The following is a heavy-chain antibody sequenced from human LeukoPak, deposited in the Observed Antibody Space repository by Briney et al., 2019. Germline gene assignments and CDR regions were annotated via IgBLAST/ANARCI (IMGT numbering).Heavy chain of an antibody. J-gene: IGHJ6*03. Sequence: SETLSLTCAVSGYSISSGYFWGWIRQPPGKGLEWIGSIYHSGSTYYNPSLKSRVTISVDTSKNQFSLKLSSVTAADTAVYYCARTVAAAGTFGPYYYYYMDVWGKGTTVTVSS. CDR3: ARTVAAAGTFGPYYYYYMDV. V-gene: IGHV4-38-2*01. D-gene: IGHD6-13*01. CDR1: GYSISSGYF. CDR2: IYHSGST.